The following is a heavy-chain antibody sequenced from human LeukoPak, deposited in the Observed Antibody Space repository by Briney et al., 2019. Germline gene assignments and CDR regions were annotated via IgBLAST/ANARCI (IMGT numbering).Heavy chain of an antibody. V-gene: IGHV4-59*01. J-gene: IGHJ5*02. CDR2: IYYSGST. Sequence: SETLSLTFTVSGGSSSSYYWSWIRQPPGKGLERIEYIYYSGSTNYNPFLKSRVTISVDTSKNQFSLKLSSVTAADTAVYYCARDRREAPERPNWFDPWGQGTLVTVSS. CDR1: GGSSSSYY. D-gene: IGHD1-1*01. CDR3: ARDRREAPERPNWFDP.